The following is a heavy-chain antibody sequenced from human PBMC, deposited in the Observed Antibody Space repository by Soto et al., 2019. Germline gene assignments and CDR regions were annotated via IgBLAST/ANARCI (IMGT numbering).Heavy chain of an antibody. CDR2: IYYSGST. CDR1: GGSISSYY. D-gene: IGHD6-19*01. Sequence: PSETLSLTCTVSGGSISSYYWSWIRQPPGKGLEWIGYIYYSGSTNYNPSLKSRVTISVDTSKDQFSLKLSSVTAADTAVYYCARDVAVAGRPGSLNYWGQGTLVTVSS. J-gene: IGHJ4*02. V-gene: IGHV4-59*12. CDR3: ARDVAVAGRPGSLNY.